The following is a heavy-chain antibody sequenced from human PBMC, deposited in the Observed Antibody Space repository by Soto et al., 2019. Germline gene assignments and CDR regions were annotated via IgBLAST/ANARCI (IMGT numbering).Heavy chain of an antibody. V-gene: IGHV1-69*12. CDR2: IIPIFGTA. D-gene: IGHD1-1*01. Sequence: QVQLVQSGAEVKKPGSSVKVSCKASGGTFSSYAISWVRQAPGQGLEWMGGIIPIFGTANYAQKFQGRVTITADESTSTAYMELGTLRSADTAVYYCARDGTPTLSAHYYDDYGSDVWSHGTTVTVSS. CDR1: GGTFSSYA. J-gene: IGHJ6*02. CDR3: ARDGTPTLSAHYYDDYGSDV.